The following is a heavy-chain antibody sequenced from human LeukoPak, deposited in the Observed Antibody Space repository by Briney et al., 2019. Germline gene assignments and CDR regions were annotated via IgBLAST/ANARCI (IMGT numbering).Heavy chain of an antibody. CDR1: GFTFSSYA. D-gene: IGHD3-22*01. V-gene: IGHV3-23*01. J-gene: IGHJ1*01. CDR3: AKGSYYDSSPTTNFQH. Sequence: PGGSLRLSCAASGFTFSSYAMSWVRQAPGKGLEWVSAISGSGGSTYYADSVKGRFTISRDNSKNTLYLQMNSLRAEDTAVYYCAKGSYYDSSPTTNFQHWGQGTLVTVSS. CDR2: ISGSGGST.